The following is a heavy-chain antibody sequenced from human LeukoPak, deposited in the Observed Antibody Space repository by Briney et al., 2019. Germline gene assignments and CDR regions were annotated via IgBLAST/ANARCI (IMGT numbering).Heavy chain of an antibody. CDR1: GFTFSSYA. J-gene: IGHJ3*02. CDR2: ISGAGGTT. V-gene: IGHV3-23*01. D-gene: IGHD4-17*01. CDR3: ARDPNGDYIGAFEI. Sequence: GGSLRLSCAASGFTFSSYAMSWVRQAPGKGLEWVSAISGAGGTTLYADSVKGRFTISRDNSKNTLYLQMSSLRAEDTAVYYCARDPNGDYIGAFEIWGQGTMVTVSS.